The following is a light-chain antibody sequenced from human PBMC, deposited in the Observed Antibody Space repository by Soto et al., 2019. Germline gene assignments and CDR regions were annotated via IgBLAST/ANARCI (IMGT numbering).Light chain of an antibody. CDR1: SSNIGSNT. J-gene: IGLJ1*01. Sequence: QSVLTQPPSASGTHGQRVTISCSGSSSNIGSNTVNWYQQLPGTAPKLLIYSNNQRPSGVPDRFSGSKSGTSASLAISGLQSEDDADYYCAAWDDSLNGYVFGTGTKVTVL. CDR3: AAWDDSLNGYV. CDR2: SNN. V-gene: IGLV1-44*01.